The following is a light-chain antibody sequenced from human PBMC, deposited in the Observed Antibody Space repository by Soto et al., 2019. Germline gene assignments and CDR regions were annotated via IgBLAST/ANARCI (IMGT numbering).Light chain of an antibody. J-gene: IGKJ5*01. CDR2: DAS. CDR1: QSVSSY. V-gene: IGKV3-11*01. Sequence: DIVLTQSPAALSLSPGERATLSCRASQSVSSYLAWYQQKAGQAPRLLIYDASNRATGIPARFSGRGSGTDFTLTISSLEPEDFAVYYCQQRRDTFGHGTRLEIK. CDR3: QQRRDT.